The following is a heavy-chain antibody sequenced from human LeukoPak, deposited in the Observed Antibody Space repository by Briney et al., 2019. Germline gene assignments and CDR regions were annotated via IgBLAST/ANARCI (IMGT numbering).Heavy chain of an antibody. J-gene: IGHJ4*02. Sequence: SETLSLTCTVSGNSFGDYYWSWIRQPAGKGLEWIGRIYTSGSTTYNPSLKSRVTMSVDTSKSQFSLNLMSVTAADTAVYYCARPRSTMVRGVIAYYYWGQGTLVTVSS. D-gene: IGHD3-10*01. V-gene: IGHV4-4*07. CDR3: ARPRSTMVRGVIAYYY. CDR2: IYTSGST. CDR1: GNSFGDYY.